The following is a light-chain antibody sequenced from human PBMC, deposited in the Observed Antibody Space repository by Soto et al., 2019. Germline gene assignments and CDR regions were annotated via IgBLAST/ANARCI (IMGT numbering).Light chain of an antibody. J-gene: IGLJ2*01. CDR2: GNN. V-gene: IGLV1-40*01. Sequence: QPVLTQPPSVSGAPGQRVTISCTGSSSNIGAGYDVHWYQHLPGTAPRLLIYGNNNRPSGVPDRFSGSKSGTSASLAITRLQAEDEADYYCQSYDSSLTVVFGGGTKLTVL. CDR3: QSYDSSLTVV. CDR1: SSNIGAGYD.